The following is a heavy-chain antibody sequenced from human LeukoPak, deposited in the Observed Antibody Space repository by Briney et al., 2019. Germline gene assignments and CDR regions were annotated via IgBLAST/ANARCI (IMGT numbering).Heavy chain of an antibody. CDR1: GFTFSTYA. CDR2: ISYDGRNQ. J-gene: IGHJ6*02. V-gene: IGHV3-30*04. Sequence: GRSLRLSCAASGFTFSTYAMHWVRQAPGKGLEWVAVISYDGRNQKYADSAKGGFTISRDNSKNTLYLQMNSLRAEDTAVYYCAREGVGGMDVWGQGTTVTVSS. CDR3: AREGVGGMDV. D-gene: IGHD1-26*01.